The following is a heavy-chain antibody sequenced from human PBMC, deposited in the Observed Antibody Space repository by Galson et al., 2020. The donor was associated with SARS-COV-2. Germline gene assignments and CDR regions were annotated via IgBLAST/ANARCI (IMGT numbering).Heavy chain of an antibody. J-gene: IGHJ3*02. CDR3: ARALLYYYDSSGYSSYAFDI. CDR1: GFTFSSYE. CDR2: ISSSGSTI. D-gene: IGHD3-22*01. V-gene: IGHV3-48*03. Sequence: GGSLRLSCAASGFTFSSYEMNLVRQAPGKGLEWVSYISSSGSTIYYADSVKGRFTISRDNAKNSLYLQMNSLRAEDTAVYYCARALLYYYDSSGYSSYAFDIWGQGTMVTVSS.